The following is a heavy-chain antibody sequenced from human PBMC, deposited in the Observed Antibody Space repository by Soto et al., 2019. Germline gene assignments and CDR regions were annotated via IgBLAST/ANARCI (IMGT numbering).Heavy chain of an antibody. Sequence: SETLSLTCTFSGCSISSGDYYWSWVRQPPGKGLEWIGEIYHSGSTNYNPSLKSRVTISIDKSKNQFSLNLSSVTAADTAVYFCAGGLYDSRGYRFDYWGQGTLVTVSS. D-gene: IGHD3-22*01. CDR1: GCSISSGDYY. CDR2: IYHSGST. CDR3: AGGLYDSRGYRFDY. J-gene: IGHJ4*02. V-gene: IGHV4-4*02.